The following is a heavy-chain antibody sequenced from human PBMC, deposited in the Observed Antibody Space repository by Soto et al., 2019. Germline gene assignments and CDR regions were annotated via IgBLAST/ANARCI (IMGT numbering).Heavy chain of an antibody. D-gene: IGHD6-13*01. CDR3: ARGRVGDSSSWFTPFDY. CDR1: GGSFSGYY. V-gene: IGHV4-34*01. CDR2: INHSGST. Sequence: PSETLSLTCAVYGGSFSGYYWSWILQPPGKGLEWIGEINHSGSTNYNPSLKSRVTISVDTSKNQFSLKLSSVTAADTAVYYCARGRVGDSSSWFTPFDYWGQGTLVTVS. J-gene: IGHJ4*02.